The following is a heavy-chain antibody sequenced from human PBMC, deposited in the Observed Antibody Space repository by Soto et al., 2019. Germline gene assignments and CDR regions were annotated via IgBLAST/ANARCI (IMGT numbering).Heavy chain of an antibody. CDR2: INAGNGNT. J-gene: IGHJ4*02. V-gene: IGHV1-3*01. Sequence: ASVKVSCKASGFTFTNCAVHWVRQAPGQRLEWMGWINAGNGNTRYSQKFQGTVTITRDTSASTVYMEMSSLRSEDTAVYYCARDRGSGWYNYWGQGTLVTVSS. CDR3: ARDRGSGWYNY. CDR1: GFTFTNCA. D-gene: IGHD6-19*01.